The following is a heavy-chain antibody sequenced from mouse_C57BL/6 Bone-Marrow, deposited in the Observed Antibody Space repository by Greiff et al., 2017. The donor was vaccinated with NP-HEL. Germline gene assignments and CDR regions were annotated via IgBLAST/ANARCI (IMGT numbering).Heavy chain of an antibody. Sequence: QVQLQQSGPGLVQPSQSLSITCTVSGFSLSSYGVHWVRQSPGKGLEWLGVIWRGGSTDYNAAFMSRLSITKDNSKSQVFFKMNSLQADDTAIYYCAKRTTTDLGYFDVWGTGTTVTVSS. V-gene: IGHV2-5*01. CDR1: GFSLSSYG. D-gene: IGHD1-1*01. J-gene: IGHJ1*03. CDR3: AKRTTTDLGYFDV. CDR2: IWRGGST.